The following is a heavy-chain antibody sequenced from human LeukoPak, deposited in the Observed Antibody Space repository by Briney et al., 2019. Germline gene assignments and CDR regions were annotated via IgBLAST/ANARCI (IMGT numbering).Heavy chain of an antibody. CDR2: IHYSGST. CDR1: GGSISGSSYY. J-gene: IGHJ6*03. Sequence: SETLSLTCTVSGGSISGSSYYWGWIRQPPGKGLEWIGSIHYSGSTNYNPSLKSRVTISVDTSKNQFSLKLSSVTAADTAVYYCARGYCSGGSCYSYYYYNYMDVWGKGTTVTVSS. D-gene: IGHD2-15*01. V-gene: IGHV4-39*07. CDR3: ARGYCSGGSCYSYYYYNYMDV.